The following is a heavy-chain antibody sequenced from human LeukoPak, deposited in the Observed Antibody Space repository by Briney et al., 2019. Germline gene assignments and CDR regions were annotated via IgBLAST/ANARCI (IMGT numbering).Heavy chain of an antibody. J-gene: IGHJ4*02. D-gene: IGHD3-22*01. CDR3: ARGGNYDSSGYLDY. CDR2: INHNGNVN. Sequence: GGSLRLSCAASGFTFSSYWMNWARQAPGKGLEWVASINHNGNVNYYVDSVKGRFTISRDNAKNSLYLQMSNLRAEDTAVYFCARGGNYDSSGYLDYWGQGTLVTVSS. CDR1: GFTFSSYW. V-gene: IGHV3-7*03.